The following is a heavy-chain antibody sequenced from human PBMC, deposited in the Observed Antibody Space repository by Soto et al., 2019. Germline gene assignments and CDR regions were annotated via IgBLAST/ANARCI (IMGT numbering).Heavy chain of an antibody. J-gene: IGHJ3*02. CDR3: ARPGYSSGWYDHSVAFDI. V-gene: IGHV6-1*01. CDR1: GGSVSWNSVA. CDR2: TYYRSKWYN. D-gene: IGHD6-19*01. Sequence: PLQSRSGTGATSGGSVSWNSVAWECIRKNPWRGLEWLGRTYYRSKWYNDYAVSVKSRITINPDTSKNQFSLQLNSVTPEDTAVYYCARPGYSSGWYDHSVAFDIWGQGTMVTVSS.